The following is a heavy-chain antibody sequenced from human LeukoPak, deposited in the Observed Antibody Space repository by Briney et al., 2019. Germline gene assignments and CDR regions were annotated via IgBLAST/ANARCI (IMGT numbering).Heavy chain of an antibody. V-gene: IGHV3-74*01. J-gene: IGHJ4*02. CDR3: VRDDNGGPSGIDF. Sequence: GGALRLSCAASRFTSRSYWICWGRQAPGKGLVWVSHIHSDGRSATYADSVKGRFTISRGNARNTLYLQMNSLRAEDTAVYYCVRDDNGGPSGIDFWGQGTLVTVAS. CDR2: IHSDGRSA. D-gene: IGHD3-10*01. CDR1: RFTSRSYW.